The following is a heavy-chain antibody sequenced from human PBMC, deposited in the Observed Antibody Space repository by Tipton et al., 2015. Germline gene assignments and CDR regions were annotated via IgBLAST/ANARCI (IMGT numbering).Heavy chain of an antibody. CDR2: ISNDGRTT. J-gene: IGHJ4*02. CDR3: TRGSGGTALVPGLDY. D-gene: IGHD6-25*01. Sequence: SLRLSCAASGFTFSSYWMHWVRQVPGKGLEWISRISNDGRTTSYAGSVKGRFAISRDNAKNTVDLEMETLRAEDTAVYYCTRGSGGTALVPGLDYWGQGALVTVSS. V-gene: IGHV3-74*01. CDR1: GFTFSSYW.